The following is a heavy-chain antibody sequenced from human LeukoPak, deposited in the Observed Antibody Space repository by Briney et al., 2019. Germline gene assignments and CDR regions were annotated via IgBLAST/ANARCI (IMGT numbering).Heavy chain of an antibody. CDR3: AKDQEKSLYYGSGSRKPYDY. CDR2: ISGSGGST. CDR1: GFTFSSYA. D-gene: IGHD3-10*01. Sequence: GGSLRLSCAASGFTFSSYAMGWVRQAPGKGLEWVSSISGSGGSTYYADSVKGRFTISRDNSKNTLYLQMNSLRAEDTAVYYCAKDQEKSLYYGSGSRKPYDYWGQGTLVTVSS. J-gene: IGHJ4*02. V-gene: IGHV3-23*01.